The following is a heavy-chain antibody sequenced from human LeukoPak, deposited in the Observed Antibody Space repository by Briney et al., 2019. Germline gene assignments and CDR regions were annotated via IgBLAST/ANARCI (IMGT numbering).Heavy chain of an antibody. Sequence: GGSLRLSCVASRFTFSNYWMTWVRQAPGKGLERVANIKKDGGEKYYMESVKGRFTISRDNAKNSLYLQMNSLRAEDTAVYYCERCGYSHGYGWGGGYYYYYMDVWGKGTTVTVSS. CDR1: RFTFSNYW. CDR3: ERCGYSHGYGWGGGYYYYYMDV. CDR2: IKKDGGEK. D-gene: IGHD5-18*01. J-gene: IGHJ6*03. V-gene: IGHV3-7*01.